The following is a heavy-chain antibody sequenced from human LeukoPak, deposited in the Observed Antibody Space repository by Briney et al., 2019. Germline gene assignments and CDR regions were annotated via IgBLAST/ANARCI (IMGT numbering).Heavy chain of an antibody. CDR1: GGSISSYY. J-gene: IGHJ5*02. D-gene: IGHD2-15*01. CDR2: IYYTGST. CDR3: ARDFAGCSNGTCYSRFDP. Sequence: SETLSLTCTVSGGSISSYYWSWIRQPPGKGLEWIGYIYYTGSTNYSPSLKSRVTISVDTSKNQFSLKLSSVTAADTAVYYYARDFAGCSNGTCYSRFDPWGQGTLVTVSS. V-gene: IGHV4-59*01.